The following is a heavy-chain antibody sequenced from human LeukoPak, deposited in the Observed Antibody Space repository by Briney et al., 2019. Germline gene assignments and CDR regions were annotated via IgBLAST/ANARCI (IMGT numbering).Heavy chain of an antibody. CDR1: GFTFSSYS. J-gene: IGHJ4*02. CDR3: ARDGYNYLHDY. D-gene: IGHD5-24*01. V-gene: IGHV3-21*01. CDR2: ISSSSSYI. Sequence: GGSLRLSCAASGFTFSSYSMNWVRQAPGKGLEWVSSISSSSSYIYYADSVKGRLTISRDNAKNSLYLQMNSLRAEDTAVYYCARDGYNYLHDYWGQGTLVTVSS.